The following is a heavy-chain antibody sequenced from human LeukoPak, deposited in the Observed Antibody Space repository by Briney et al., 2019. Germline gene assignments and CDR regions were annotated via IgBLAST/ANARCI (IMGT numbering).Heavy chain of an antibody. V-gene: IGHV1-69*06. J-gene: IGHJ6*03. CDR2: ILPIFCTA. CDR3: ASLFRPGAARGGSDYCYYMDG. Sequence: SSVKVSCKASLGTLSSYAISWVRRAPGQGLEWMGGILPIFCTANYAQKFQGRVRITADKSTSTAYRELSSLRCEDTAVYYCASLFRPGAARGGSDYCYYMDGSGKGRTVTVSS. CDR1: LGTLSSYA. D-gene: IGHD6-6*01.